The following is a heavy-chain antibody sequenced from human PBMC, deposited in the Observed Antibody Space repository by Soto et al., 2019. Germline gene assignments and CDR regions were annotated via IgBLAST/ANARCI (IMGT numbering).Heavy chain of an antibody. Sequence: ALVKVSCKASGYTFTSYGISWVRQAPGQGLEWMGWISAYNGNTNYAQKLQGRVTMTTDTSTSTAYMELRSLRSDDTAVYYCARDQEIVVVPTLDYWGQGTLVTVSS. J-gene: IGHJ4*02. CDR3: ARDQEIVVVPTLDY. V-gene: IGHV1-18*01. CDR2: ISAYNGNT. D-gene: IGHD2-2*01. CDR1: GYTFTSYG.